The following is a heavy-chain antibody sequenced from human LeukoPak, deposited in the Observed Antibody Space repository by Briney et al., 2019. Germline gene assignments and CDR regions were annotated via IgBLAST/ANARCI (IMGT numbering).Heavy chain of an antibody. CDR1: GGSVSSGSYY. J-gene: IGHJ4*02. CDR3: ARRRMIRGVIIFDY. D-gene: IGHD3-10*01. V-gene: IGHV4-61*01. CDR2: IFYSGST. Sequence: PSETLSLTCTVSGGSVSSGSYYWSWIRQPPGKGLEWIGYIFYSGSTNYNPSLKSRVTISVDTSKNQFSLKLISVTAADTAVYFCARRRMIRGVIIFDYWGPGALVTVSS.